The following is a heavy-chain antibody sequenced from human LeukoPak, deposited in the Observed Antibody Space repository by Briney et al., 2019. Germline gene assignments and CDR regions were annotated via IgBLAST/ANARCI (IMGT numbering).Heavy chain of an antibody. CDR2: IGGVASNT. J-gene: IGHJ4*02. CDR1: GFTFNNNA. Sequence: GGSLRLSCAASGFTFNNNAMTWVRQAPGKGLEWVSTIGGVASNTYYADSVKGRFTISRDNSKNMLDLQMNGLRAEDTAMYYCAKTSGSYSNFDCWGQGILDTVSS. D-gene: IGHD3-22*01. V-gene: IGHV3-23*01. CDR3: AKTSGSYSNFDC.